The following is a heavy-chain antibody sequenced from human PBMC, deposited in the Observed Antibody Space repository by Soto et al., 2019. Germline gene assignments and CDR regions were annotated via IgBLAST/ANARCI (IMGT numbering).Heavy chain of an antibody. Sequence: SETLSLTCTVSGGSVSSSSYYWGWIRQPPGKGLEWIGYIYYSGSTYYNPSLKSRVTISVDTSKNQFSLKLSSVTAADTAVYYCAGGMEAAMAKYYYCYMDVWGKGTTVTVSS. J-gene: IGHJ6*03. D-gene: IGHD5-18*01. V-gene: IGHV4-31*03. CDR1: GGSVSSSSYY. CDR2: IYYSGST. CDR3: AGGMEAAMAKYYYCYMDV.